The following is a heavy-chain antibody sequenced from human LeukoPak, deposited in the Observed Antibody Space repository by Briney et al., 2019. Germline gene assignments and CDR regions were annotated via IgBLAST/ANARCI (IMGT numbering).Heavy chain of an antibody. J-gene: IGHJ4*02. Sequence: PSQTLSLTCTVSGGSISSGGYYWSWIRQPPGKGLEWIGYIYHSGSTYYNPSLKSRVTISADTSKNQFSLKLSSVTAADTAVYYCARHYDYGGLDYWGQGTLVTVSS. CDR1: GGSISSGGYY. D-gene: IGHD4-23*01. CDR3: ARHYDYGGLDY. CDR2: IYHSGST. V-gene: IGHV4-30-2*01.